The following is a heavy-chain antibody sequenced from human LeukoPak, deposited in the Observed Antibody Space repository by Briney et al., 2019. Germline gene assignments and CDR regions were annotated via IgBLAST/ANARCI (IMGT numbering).Heavy chain of an antibody. D-gene: IGHD3-3*01. J-gene: IGHJ5*02. CDR3: AKNPYYDFWSGENWFDP. Sequence: GGSLRLSCAASGFIFSSAWMTWVRQAPGKGLEWVSAISGSGGSTYYADSVKGRFTISRDNSKNTLYLQMNSLRAEDTAVYYCAKNPYYDFWSGENWFDPWGQGTLVTVSS. V-gene: IGHV3-23*01. CDR1: GFIFSSA. CDR2: ISGSGGST.